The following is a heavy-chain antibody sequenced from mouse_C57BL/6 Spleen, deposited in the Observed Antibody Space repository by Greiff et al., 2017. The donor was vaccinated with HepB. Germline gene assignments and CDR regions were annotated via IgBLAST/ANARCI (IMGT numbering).Heavy chain of an antibody. CDR1: GYTFTSYW. CDR3: ARDLRDFYAMDY. J-gene: IGHJ4*01. CDR2: IDPSDSYT. Sequence: QVQLQQSGAELVKPGASVKLSCKASGYTFTSYWMQWVKQRPGQGLEWIGEIDPSDSYTNYNQKFKGKATLTVDTSSSTAYMQLSSLTSEDSAVYYCARDLRDFYAMDYWGQGTSVTVSS. V-gene: IGHV1-50*01.